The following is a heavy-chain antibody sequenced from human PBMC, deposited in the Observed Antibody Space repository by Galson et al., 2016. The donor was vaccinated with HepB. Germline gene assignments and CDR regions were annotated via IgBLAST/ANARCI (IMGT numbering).Heavy chain of an antibody. V-gene: IGHV3-7*03. D-gene: IGHD3-3*01. CDR1: GFTFSAYW. CDR3: VRDYPVTNPI. CDR2: IKKDGSQK. Sequence: SLRLSCAASGFTFSAYWMSWVRQAPGKGLEWVANIKKDGSQKKYVDSVKGRFSISRDNAKNTLYLHMNSLSVEDTAVYYCVRDYPVTNPIWGQGTTVIVSS. J-gene: IGHJ3*02.